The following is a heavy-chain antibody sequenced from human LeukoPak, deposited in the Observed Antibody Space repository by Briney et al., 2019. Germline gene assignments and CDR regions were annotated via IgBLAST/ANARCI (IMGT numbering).Heavy chain of an antibody. CDR1: GGSISTYY. V-gene: IGHV4-59*01. J-gene: IGHJ4*02. CDR2: IYYSGST. CDR3: ARELNSGGIDY. D-gene: IGHD1-26*01. Sequence: SETLSLTCTVSGGSISTYYWSWTRQPPGKGLEWIGYIYYSGSTNYNPSLKSRVTISVDTSKNQFSLKLSSVTAADTAVYYCARELNSGGIDYWGQGTLVTVSS.